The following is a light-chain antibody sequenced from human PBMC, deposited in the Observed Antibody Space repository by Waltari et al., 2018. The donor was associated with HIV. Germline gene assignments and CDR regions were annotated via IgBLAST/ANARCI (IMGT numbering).Light chain of an antibody. CDR2: DNS. Sequence: SYVLTQPPSVSVAPGQTASMTCGGNNMGGKNVHWYQQKPGQAPVLVVYDNSDRPSGSPGGISGSKSGNTATLTISRVEAGDEADYYCQVWDSSSDDWVFGGGTKLTVL. J-gene: IGLJ3*02. CDR1: NMGGKN. V-gene: IGLV3-21*02. CDR3: QVWDSSSDDWV.